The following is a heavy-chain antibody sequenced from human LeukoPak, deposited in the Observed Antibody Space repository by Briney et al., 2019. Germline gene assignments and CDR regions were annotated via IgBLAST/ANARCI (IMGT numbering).Heavy chain of an antibody. J-gene: IGHJ3*02. CDR1: GYSFTSYW. V-gene: IGHV5-51*01. D-gene: IGHD3-3*01. CDR3: TTYDFWSGHAFDI. Sequence: GESLKISCKGSGYSFTSYWIGWVRQMPGKGLEWMGIIYPGDSDTRYSPSFQGQVTISADKSISTAYLQWSSLKASDTAMYYCTTYDFWSGHAFDIWGQGTMVTVSS. CDR2: IYPGDSDT.